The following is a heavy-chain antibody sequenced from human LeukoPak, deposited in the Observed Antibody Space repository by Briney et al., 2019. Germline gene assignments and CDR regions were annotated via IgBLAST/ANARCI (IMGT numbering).Heavy chain of an antibody. V-gene: IGHV3-48*03. CDR2: ISSSGSTI. CDR3: AREVTLRSPFDY. D-gene: IGHD3-3*01. CDR1: GFTFSSYE. J-gene: IGHJ4*02. Sequence: GGSLRLSCAASGFTFSSYEMNWVRQAPGKGLEWVSYISSSGSTIYYADSVKGRFNISRDNAKNSLYLQMNSLRAEDTAVYYCAREVTLRSPFDYWGQGTLVTVSS.